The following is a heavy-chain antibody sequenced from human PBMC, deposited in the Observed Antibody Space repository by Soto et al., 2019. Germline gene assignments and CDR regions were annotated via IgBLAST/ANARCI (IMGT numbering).Heavy chain of an antibody. CDR2: ISSSSSYI. D-gene: IGHD3-3*01. J-gene: IGHJ4*02. CDR1: GFTFSSYS. Sequence: EVQLVESGGGLVKPGGSLRLSCAASGFTFSSYSMNWVRQAPGKGLEWVSSISSSSSYIYYADSVKGRFTISRDNAKNSLYLQTNSLRAEDTAVYYCARGPDFQKYYFDYWGQGTLVTVSS. V-gene: IGHV3-21*01. CDR3: ARGPDFQKYYFDY.